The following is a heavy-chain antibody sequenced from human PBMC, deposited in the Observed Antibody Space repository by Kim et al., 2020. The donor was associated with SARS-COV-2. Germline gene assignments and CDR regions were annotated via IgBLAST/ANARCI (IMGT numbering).Heavy chain of an antibody. V-gene: IGHV3-23*01. CDR1: GFTFSSYA. D-gene: IGHD1-26*01. J-gene: IGHJ4*02. CDR3: AKAVGGIYYSYFDY. CDR2: ISGGGSST. Sequence: GGSLRLSCAVSGFTFSSYAMNWVRQAPGKGLEWVSAISGGGSSTNYADSVKGRVTVSRDNSKNTLYLQMNSLRVEDTAVYYCAKAVGGIYYSYFDYWGQGTLVTVSS.